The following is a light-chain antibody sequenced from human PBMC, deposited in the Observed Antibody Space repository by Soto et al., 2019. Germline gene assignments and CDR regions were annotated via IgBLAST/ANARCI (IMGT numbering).Light chain of an antibody. J-gene: IGKJ1*01. CDR2: AAS. Sequence: IQMTQSPSSLSASVGDGVPIACRASQSITTYLNWYQQKPGKAPNLLIYAASNLQSGVPSRFSGSGYGTDFSLTISSLQPEDFATYYCQQSYSTPWTFGQGTKVEIK. CDR3: QQSYSTPWT. V-gene: IGKV1-39*01. CDR1: QSITTY.